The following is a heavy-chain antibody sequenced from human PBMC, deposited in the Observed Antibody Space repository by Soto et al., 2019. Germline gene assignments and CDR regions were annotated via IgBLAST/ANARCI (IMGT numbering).Heavy chain of an antibody. CDR1: GGTFINYG. D-gene: IGHD6-13*01. Sequence: SVKVSCKASGGTFINYGITWVRQAPGQGLEWMGRILPLFGSAIYAQKLQGRVTITADESTSTAYMELSSLRSDDTAVYYCARDWYSSSWGWFDSWGQGTLVTVSS. CDR3: ARDWYSSSWGWFDS. CDR2: ILPLFGSA. V-gene: IGHV1-69*13. J-gene: IGHJ5*01.